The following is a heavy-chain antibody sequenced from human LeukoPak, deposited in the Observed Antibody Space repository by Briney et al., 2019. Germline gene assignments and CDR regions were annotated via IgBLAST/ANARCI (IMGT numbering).Heavy chain of an antibody. D-gene: IGHD3-10*01. V-gene: IGHV3-74*01. CDR2: INSDGINT. CDR3: ASGSGSYYLD. J-gene: IGHJ4*02. Sequence: GGSLRLSCAASGFTFSNYWMHWVRQAPGKGLVWVSRINSDGINTSYADSVKGRFTISRDNAKNTLNLQMNSLRAEDTAVYYCASGSGSYYLDWGQGTLVTVSS. CDR1: GFTFSNYW.